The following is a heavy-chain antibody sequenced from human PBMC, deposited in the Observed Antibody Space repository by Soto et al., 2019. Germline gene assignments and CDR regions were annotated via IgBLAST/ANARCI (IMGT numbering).Heavy chain of an antibody. CDR3: ARFGRRLRWTFSFDY. CDR1: GGSFSGYY. D-gene: IGHD4-17*01. J-gene: IGHJ4*02. CDR2: INHSGST. V-gene: IGHV4-34*01. Sequence: QVQLQQWGAGLLKPSETLSLTCAVYGGSFSGYYWSWIRQPPGKGLEWIGEINHSGSTNYNPSLKSRVTISVDTSKNQFSLKLSSVTAADTAVYYCARFGRRLRWTFSFDYWGQGTLVTVSS.